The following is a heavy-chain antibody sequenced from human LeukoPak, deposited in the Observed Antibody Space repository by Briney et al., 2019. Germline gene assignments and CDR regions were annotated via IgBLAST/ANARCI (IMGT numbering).Heavy chain of an antibody. CDR3: ATTMLVADES. J-gene: IGHJ5*02. V-gene: IGHV1-2*02. CDR2: INSNSGGT. CDR1: GVTFSSYA. Sequence: ASVKVSCKASGVTFSSYAISWVRQAPGQGLEWMGFINSNSGGTNSAQKCQGRVTMTPDTSLRTPYMEMSTLRYADTAVYYCATTMLVADESWGQGNLVTVSS. D-gene: IGHD3-22*01.